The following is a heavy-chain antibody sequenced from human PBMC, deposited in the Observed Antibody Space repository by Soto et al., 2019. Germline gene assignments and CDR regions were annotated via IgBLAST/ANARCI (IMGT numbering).Heavy chain of an antibody. CDR3: AWPYCSSTSCYRGYYGMDV. CDR1: GYSFTSYW. CDR2: IDPSDSYT. D-gene: IGHD2-2*01. J-gene: IGHJ6*02. V-gene: IGHV5-10-1*01. Sequence: PGESLKISCKGSGYSFTSYWIIWVRQMPGKGLEWMGRIDPSDSYTNYSPSFQGHVTISADKSISTAYLQWSSLKASDTAMYYCAWPYCSSTSCYRGYYGMDVWGQGTTVTVSS.